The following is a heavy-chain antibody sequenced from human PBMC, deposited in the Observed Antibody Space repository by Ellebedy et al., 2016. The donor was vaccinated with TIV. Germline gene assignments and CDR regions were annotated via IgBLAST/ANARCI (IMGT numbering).Heavy chain of an antibody. V-gene: IGHV3-23*01. J-gene: IGHJ4*02. CDR1: GFTFSSYA. Sequence: GESLKISCAASGFTFSSYAMNWVRQAPGKGLEWVAGIGVGGGSTYYADSVKGRFTVSRDTSRSTMFLQMNSLRAEETAVYYCTSPAVGHTTGCCRYYFDYWGLGTLVTVSS. CDR2: IGVGGGST. D-gene: IGHD1-1*01. CDR3: TSPAVGHTTGCCRYYFDY.